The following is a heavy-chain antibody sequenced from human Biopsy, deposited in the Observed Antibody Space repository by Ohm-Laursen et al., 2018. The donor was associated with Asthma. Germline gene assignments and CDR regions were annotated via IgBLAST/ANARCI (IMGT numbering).Heavy chain of an antibody. J-gene: IGHJ4*02. Sequence: EASVKVSCKPLGGTFNTYVIGWVRQAPGQGLEWMGGINPVFGTTTYPQKFQDRVTITADDSTSTVYMELSSLRSEDTAVYYCARKAGSCISRTCYSLDFWGQGTLVTVSS. D-gene: IGHD2-2*01. CDR3: ARKAGSCISRTCYSLDF. CDR1: GGTFNTYV. CDR2: INPVFGTT. V-gene: IGHV1-69*13.